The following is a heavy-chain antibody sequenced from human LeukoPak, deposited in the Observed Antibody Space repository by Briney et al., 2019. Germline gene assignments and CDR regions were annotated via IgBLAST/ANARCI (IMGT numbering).Heavy chain of an antibody. Sequence: PGGSLRLSCAASGFTFSSYSMNWVRQAPGKGLEWVSYISSSSSTIYYADSVKGRFTISRDNSKNTLYLQMNSLRVEDTAVYYCAKDLDYPDAFDIWGQGTMVTVSS. CDR2: ISSSSSTI. D-gene: IGHD3-16*01. CDR1: GFTFSSYS. V-gene: IGHV3-48*01. J-gene: IGHJ3*02. CDR3: AKDLDYPDAFDI.